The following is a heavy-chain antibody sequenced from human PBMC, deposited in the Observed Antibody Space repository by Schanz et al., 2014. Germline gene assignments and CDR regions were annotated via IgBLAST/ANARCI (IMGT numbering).Heavy chain of an antibody. V-gene: IGHV3-43*01. D-gene: IGHD3-10*01. CDR3: AKDVEGGSGSYFRYFDL. Sequence: EVQLVESGGVVAQPGGSLRLSCAASGFSFDDYTMHWVRQAPGKGLEWVSLIDRDGGHTYYADSVKGRFTISRDNSKNSLYLQMNSLRTEDTALYYCAKDVEGGSGSYFRYFDLWGRGTQVTVSS. CDR2: IDRDGGHT. CDR1: GFSFDDYT. J-gene: IGHJ2*01.